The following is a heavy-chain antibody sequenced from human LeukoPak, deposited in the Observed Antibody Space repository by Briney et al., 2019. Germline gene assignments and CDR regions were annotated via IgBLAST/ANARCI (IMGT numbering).Heavy chain of an antibody. CDR1: GFTFSHYA. CDR3: ARAGEDVVLGPAPVGGSPYNWFDP. D-gene: IGHD2-2*01. CDR2: ISYHGIDK. V-gene: IGHV3-30-3*01. Sequence: GGSLRLSCAAPGFTFSHYAMHWVRQAPGKGLEWVAVISYHGIDKYYADSVKGRFTISRDNSKNALYLQMNSLRPEDTAVYYCARAGEDVVLGPAPVGGSPYNWFDPWGQGTLVTVSS. J-gene: IGHJ5*02.